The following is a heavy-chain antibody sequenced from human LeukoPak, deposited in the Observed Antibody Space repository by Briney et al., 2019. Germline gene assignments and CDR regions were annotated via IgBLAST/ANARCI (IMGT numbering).Heavy chain of an antibody. CDR3: ARGGSSGWNRSYYFDY. CDR2: IYPSGST. D-gene: IGHD6-19*01. V-gene: IGHV4-59*01. J-gene: IGHJ4*02. CDR1: GGSITGYY. Sequence: SETLSLTCTVSGGSITGYYWSWIRQPPGKGLEWIGDIYPSGSTNYNPSLRSRVTISVDTSKNQFSLKLSSVTAADTAVYYCARGGSSGWNRSYYFDYWGQGTLATVSS.